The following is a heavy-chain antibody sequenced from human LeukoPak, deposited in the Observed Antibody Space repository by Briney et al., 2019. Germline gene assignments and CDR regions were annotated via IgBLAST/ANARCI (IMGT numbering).Heavy chain of an antibody. CDR1: GFIFNTSW. CDR2: IYSDGSET. V-gene: IGHV3-74*01. Sequence: SGGSLRLSCAASGFIFNTSWMHWVRQAPGKGLVWISRIYSDGSETAYADSVEGRFTISRDNAKNTLYLQMNSLRAEDTGVYFCVRGHRRSFDYWGQGTLVTVSS. J-gene: IGHJ4*02. CDR3: VRGHRRSFDY.